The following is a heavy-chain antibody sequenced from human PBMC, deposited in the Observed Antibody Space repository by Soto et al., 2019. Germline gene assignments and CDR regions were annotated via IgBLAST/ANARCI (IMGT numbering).Heavy chain of an antibody. J-gene: IGHJ4*02. CDR1: CGSISGSSYY. CDR3: ASFSGATYGDYGGGINY. V-gene: IGHV4-39*01. CDR2: VHYSGST. Sequence: SETLSLTCTVSCGSISGSSYYWGWIRQPPGQGLECIGSVHYSGSTDYNPSLKSRVTISVDTSKNQFSPKLTSVTAADTAVYFCASFSGATYGDYGGGINYWGQGTLVTVSS. D-gene: IGHD4-17*01.